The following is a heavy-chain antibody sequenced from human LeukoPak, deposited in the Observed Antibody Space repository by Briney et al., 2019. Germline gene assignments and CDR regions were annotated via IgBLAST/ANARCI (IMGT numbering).Heavy chain of an antibody. CDR3: ARQLVAVAGNDY. J-gene: IGHJ4*02. Sequence: SETLSLTCPVYGGSLSSRSYYWGWIRQPPGKGLEWFGRIYYSESTYYNPSLKSRVTIAVDTTKNQFSLKLGSVTAADTAVYDCARQLVAVAGNDYWGQGTLVTVSS. V-gene: IGHV4-39*01. CDR2: IYYSEST. CDR1: GGSLSSRSYY. D-gene: IGHD6-19*01.